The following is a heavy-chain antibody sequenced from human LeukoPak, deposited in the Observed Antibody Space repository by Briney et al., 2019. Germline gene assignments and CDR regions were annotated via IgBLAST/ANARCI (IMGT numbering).Heavy chain of an antibody. CDR3: AKSGQEVVVVAATEY. Sequence: GGSLRLSCAASGFAFSRYPMNWVRQAPGKGLEWVSAISASGGSTYYADSVKGRFTISRDNSKNTLYLEMNSLRGEDTAEYYCAKSGQEVVVVAATEYWGQGTLVTVSS. CDR2: ISASGGST. J-gene: IGHJ4*02. V-gene: IGHV3-23*01. D-gene: IGHD2-15*01. CDR1: GFAFSRYP.